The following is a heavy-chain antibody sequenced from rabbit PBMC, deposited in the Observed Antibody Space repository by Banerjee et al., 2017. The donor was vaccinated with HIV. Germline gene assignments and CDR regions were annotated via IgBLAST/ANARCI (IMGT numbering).Heavy chain of an antibody. CDR3: ARNYNSAWDL. V-gene: IGHV1S7*01. CDR2: IYPVFGIT. J-gene: IGHJ4*01. D-gene: IGHD4-1*01. CDR1: GFTISNYN. Sequence: QLEETGGGLAQPGGSLTLSCKVSGFTISNYNMGWVRQAPGKGLEWIGDIYPVFGITNYANSVKGRFTISSDNAQNTVDLQMNSLTAADTATYFCARNYNSAWDLWGPGTLVTVS.